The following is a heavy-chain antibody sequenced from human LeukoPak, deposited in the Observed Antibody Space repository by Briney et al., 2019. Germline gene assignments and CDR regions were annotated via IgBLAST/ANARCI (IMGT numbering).Heavy chain of an antibody. V-gene: IGHV6-1*01. CDR3: ARDVNGAFTRSWFDP. J-gene: IGHJ5*02. Sequence: SQTLSLTCAISGDSVSSNNAAWGWIGQSPSRGLEWLGRTYYRSKWYHDYAVSVKSRISFNPDTSKNQFFLQLNSVTPEDTAVYYCARDVNGAFTRSWFDPWGQGTRVTVS. CDR2: TYYRSKWYH. CDR1: GDSVSSNNAA. D-gene: IGHD4-17*01.